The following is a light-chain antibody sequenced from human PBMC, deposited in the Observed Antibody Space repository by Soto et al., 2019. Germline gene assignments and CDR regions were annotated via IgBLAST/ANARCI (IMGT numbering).Light chain of an antibody. CDR1: SSDVGNYDR. J-gene: IGLJ1*01. Sequence: QSALTQPPSVSGSPGQSVTISCTGTSSDVGNYDRVSWYQQPPGTAPKLIIYEVNNRPSGVPDRFSGSKSGNTASLTISGLQAEDEGDYYCSSYTGSSPRYVFGTGTKLTVL. CDR3: SSYTGSSPRYV. V-gene: IGLV2-18*02. CDR2: EVN.